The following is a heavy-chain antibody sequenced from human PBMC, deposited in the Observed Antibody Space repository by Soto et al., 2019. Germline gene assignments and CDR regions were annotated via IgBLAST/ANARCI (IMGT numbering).Heavy chain of an antibody. CDR2: MNPGSGDT. J-gene: IGHJ5*02. V-gene: IGHV1-8*01. Sequence: ASVEVSCKXSGYSFTNNDVSWVRQATGQGLEWMGWMNPGSGDTGYAQKFQGRVTMTRDISIATAYLELSSLRSDDTAIYYCARMATFGSLNWFDPWGQGTLVTVSS. CDR3: ARMATFGSLNWFDP. CDR1: GYSFTNND. D-gene: IGHD3-16*01.